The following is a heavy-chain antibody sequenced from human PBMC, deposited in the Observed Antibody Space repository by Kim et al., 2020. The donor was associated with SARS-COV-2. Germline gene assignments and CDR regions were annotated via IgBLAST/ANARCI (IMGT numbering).Heavy chain of an antibody. CDR3: ATIPSFLARVVDY. V-gene: IGHV4-39*01. J-gene: IGHJ4*02. CDR1: GGSISSSSYY. D-gene: IGHD2-2*01. Sequence: SETLSLTCTVSGGSISSSSYYWGWIRQPPGKGLEWIGSIYYSGSTYYNPSLKSRVTISVDTSKNQFSLKLSSVTAADTAVYYCATIPSFLARVVDYWGQGTLVTVSS. CDR2: IYYSGST.